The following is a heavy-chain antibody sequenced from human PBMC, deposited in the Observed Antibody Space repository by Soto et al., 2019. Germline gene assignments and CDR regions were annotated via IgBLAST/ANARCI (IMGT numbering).Heavy chain of an antibody. V-gene: IGHV4-59*01. J-gene: IGHJ4*02. CDR1: GGSISSYY. D-gene: IGHD6-13*01. CDR2: IYYSGST. Sequence: SETLSLTCTVSGGSISSYYVSWIRQPPGKGLEWIGYIYYSGSTNYNPSLKSRVTISVDTSKNQFSLELSSLRSEDTAVYYCASLEHSSSYIDYWGQGTLVTVSS. CDR3: ASLEHSSSYIDY.